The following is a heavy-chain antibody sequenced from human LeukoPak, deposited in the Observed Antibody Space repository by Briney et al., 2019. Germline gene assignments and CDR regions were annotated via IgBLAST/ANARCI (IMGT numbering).Heavy chain of an antibody. CDR2: INSGDGDT. CDR1: GFTFSNYA. Sequence: GGSLRLSCQASGFTFSNYAMSWVRQAPGKGLEWVSSINSGDGDTFFADSVKGRFTISRDDSRSMVYLQMNSLSAEDTAVYYCARSGLATCHYWGQGTLVTVSS. D-gene: IGHD3-10*01. CDR3: ARSGLATCHY. V-gene: IGHV3-23*01. J-gene: IGHJ4*02.